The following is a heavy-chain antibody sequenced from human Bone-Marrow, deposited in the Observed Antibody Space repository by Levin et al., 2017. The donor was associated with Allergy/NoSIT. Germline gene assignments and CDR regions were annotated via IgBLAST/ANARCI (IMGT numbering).Heavy chain of an antibody. CDR1: GGSISSSSYY. CDR2: IYYSGST. Sequence: SETLSLTCTVSGGSISSSSYYWGWIRQPPGKGLEWIGSIYYSGSTYYNPSLKSRVTISVDTSKNQFSLKLSSVTAADTAVYYCARGEGGSGSYWRYNWFDPWGQGTLVTVSS. CDR3: ARGEGGSGSYWRYNWFDP. D-gene: IGHD3-10*01. V-gene: IGHV4-39*07. J-gene: IGHJ5*02.